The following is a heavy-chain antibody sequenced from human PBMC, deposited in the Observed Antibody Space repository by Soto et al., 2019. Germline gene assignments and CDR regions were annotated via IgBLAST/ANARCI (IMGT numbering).Heavy chain of an antibody. Sequence: QVQLVESGGGVVQTGRSLRLSCAASGFTFCTFAMHWVRQAPGKGLEWVAVISYDGSNKYYADSVKGRFTMSRDNSKNTLYLQMNSLRAEDTAVYYCARGSDIKDDSGASDYWGQGTLVTVSS. CDR1: GFTFCTFA. J-gene: IGHJ4*02. CDR3: ARGSDIKDDSGASDY. CDR2: ISYDGSNK. D-gene: IGHD3-9*01. V-gene: IGHV3-30-3*01.